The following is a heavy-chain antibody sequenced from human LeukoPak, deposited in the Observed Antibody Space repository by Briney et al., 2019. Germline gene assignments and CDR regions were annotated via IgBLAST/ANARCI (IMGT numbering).Heavy chain of an antibody. V-gene: IGHV3-72*01. J-gene: IGHJ4*02. D-gene: IGHD3-22*01. Sequence: GGSLRLSCGASGFTFSAHYMDWVRQAPGKGLEWVGRIRNKDQKYSTDYAASVKGRFTISRNDRENSLYLQMNGLKTEDTAVYYCAKVLDGDYDSSGYYHFIDYWGQGTLVTVSS. CDR2: IRNKDQKYST. CDR3: AKVLDGDYDSSGYYHFIDY. CDR1: GFTFSAHY.